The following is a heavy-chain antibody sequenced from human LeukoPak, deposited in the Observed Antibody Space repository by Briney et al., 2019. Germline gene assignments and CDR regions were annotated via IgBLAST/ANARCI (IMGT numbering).Heavy chain of an antibody. D-gene: IGHD3-22*01. Sequence: ASVKVSCKASGGTFSSYAISWVRQAPGQGLGWMGIVNPSGGSTSYAQKFQGRVTMTRDTSTSTVYMELSSLRSEDTAVYYCARDLPTPPIVVAAYDAFDIWGQGTMVTVSS. V-gene: IGHV1-46*01. CDR3: ARDLPTPPIVVAAYDAFDI. CDR2: VNPSGGST. J-gene: IGHJ3*02. CDR1: GGTFSSYA.